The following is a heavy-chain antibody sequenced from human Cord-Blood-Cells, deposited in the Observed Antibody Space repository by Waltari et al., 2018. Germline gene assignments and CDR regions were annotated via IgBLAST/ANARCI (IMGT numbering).Heavy chain of an antibody. CDR1: GYTFTSYA. J-gene: IGHJ4*02. Sequence: QVKLVQSGAEGKKPGASVTGSCKASGYTFTSYAMHLVRQAPGQRLEWMGWINAGNGNTKYSQKFQGKVTITRDTSASTAYMELSSLRSEDTAVYYCARDDSSSHFDYWGQGTLVTVSS. CDR2: INAGNGNT. D-gene: IGHD6-6*01. CDR3: ARDDSSSHFDY. V-gene: IGHV1-3*01.